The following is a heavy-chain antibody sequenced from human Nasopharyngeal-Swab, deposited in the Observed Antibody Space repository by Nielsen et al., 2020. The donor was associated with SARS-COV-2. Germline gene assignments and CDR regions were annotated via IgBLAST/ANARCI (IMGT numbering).Heavy chain of an antibody. J-gene: IGHJ4*02. V-gene: IGHV4-61*01. CDR1: DGSVSSGSYY. Sequence: SETLSLTCTVSDGSVSSGSYYWSWIRQPPGKGLEWIGYIYYSGSTNYNPSLKSRVTISVDTSKNQFSLKLSSVTAADTAVYYCASYSNCYRDYWGQGTLVTVSS. D-gene: IGHD4-11*01. CDR2: IYYSGST. CDR3: ASYSNCYRDY.